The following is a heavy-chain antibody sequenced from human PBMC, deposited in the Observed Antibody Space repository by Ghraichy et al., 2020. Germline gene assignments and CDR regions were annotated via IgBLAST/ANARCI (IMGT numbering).Heavy chain of an antibody. CDR2: IYYSGST. V-gene: IGHV4-39*01. Sequence: SETLSLTCTVSGGSISSSSYYWGWIRQPPGKGLEWIGSIYYSGSTYYNPSLKSRVTISVDTSKNQFSLKLSSVTAADTAVYYCARLRYCSSTSCSGGFDYWAREPWSPSPQ. CDR3: ARLRYCSSTSCSGGFDY. J-gene: IGHJ4*02. CDR1: GGSISSSSYY. D-gene: IGHD2-2*01.